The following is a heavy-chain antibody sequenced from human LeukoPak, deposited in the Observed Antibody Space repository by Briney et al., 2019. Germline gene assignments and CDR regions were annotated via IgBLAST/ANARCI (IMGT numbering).Heavy chain of an antibody. CDR2: INPNSGKT. J-gene: IGHJ4*02. V-gene: IGHV1-8*02. CDR1: GYTFTGYY. D-gene: IGHD6-19*01. Sequence: ASVKVSCKASGYTFTGYYMHWVRQAPGQGLEWMGWINPNSGKTGYARKFQGRITMTRDTSISTAYMELSSLTSEDTAVYYCVRVSSGWLDFDYWGQGTLVTVSS. CDR3: VRVSSGWLDFDY.